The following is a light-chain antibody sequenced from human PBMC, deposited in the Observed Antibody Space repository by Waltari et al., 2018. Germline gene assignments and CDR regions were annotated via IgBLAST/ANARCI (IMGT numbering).Light chain of an antibody. J-gene: IGKJ4*01. CDR3: QQYHDSPRT. V-gene: IGKV3-15*01. CDR1: QSVSPK. CDR2: GTF. Sequence: IVMTQSPATLSVSPGETVSLSCRAGQSVSPKLAWYQQKPGQAPRLLIYGTFVRATGIPGRSSGSESGTEFTLTISSLQSEDFALYYCQQYHDSPRTFGGGTKVEI.